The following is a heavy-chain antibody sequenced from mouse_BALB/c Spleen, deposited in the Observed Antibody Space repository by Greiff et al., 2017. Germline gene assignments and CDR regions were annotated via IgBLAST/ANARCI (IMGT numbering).Heavy chain of an antibody. Sequence: VQLKQSGAELVRPGALVKLSCKASGFNIKDYYMHWVKQRPEQGLEWIGWIDPENGNTIYDPKFQGKASITADTSSNTAYLQLSSLISEDTAVYFCARLGTGSFDYWGQGTTLTVSS. J-gene: IGHJ2*01. CDR2: IDPENGNT. CDR1: GFNIKDYY. V-gene: IGHV14-1*02. CDR3: ARLGTGSFDY. D-gene: IGHD4-1*01.